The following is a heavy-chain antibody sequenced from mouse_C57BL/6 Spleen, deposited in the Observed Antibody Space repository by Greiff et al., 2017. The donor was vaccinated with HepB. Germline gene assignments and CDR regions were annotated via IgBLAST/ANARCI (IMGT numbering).Heavy chain of an antibody. Sequence: VQLQQSGPELVKPGASVKISCKASGYSFTGYYMNWVKQSPEKSLEWIGEINPSTGGTTYNQKFKAKATLTVDKSSSTAYMQLKSLTSEDSAVYYCARSGGYDGGYAMDYWGQGTSVTVSS. D-gene: IGHD2-2*01. J-gene: IGHJ4*01. V-gene: IGHV1-42*01. CDR3: ARSGGYDGGYAMDY. CDR1: GYSFTGYY. CDR2: INPSTGGT.